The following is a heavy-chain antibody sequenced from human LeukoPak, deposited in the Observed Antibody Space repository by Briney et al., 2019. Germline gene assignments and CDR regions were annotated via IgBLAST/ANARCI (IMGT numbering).Heavy chain of an antibody. CDR1: GLTFSSNG. Sequence: GGSLRLSCAASGLTFSSNGMHWVRQAPGKGLECVAFIRYDESNKYYADSVKGRFTISRDNSKNTVYLQMNSLRAEDTAVYYCAISKGRWEILDYWGQGTLVTVSS. J-gene: IGHJ4*02. V-gene: IGHV3-30*02. CDR3: AISKGRWEILDY. D-gene: IGHD3-10*01. CDR2: IRYDESNK.